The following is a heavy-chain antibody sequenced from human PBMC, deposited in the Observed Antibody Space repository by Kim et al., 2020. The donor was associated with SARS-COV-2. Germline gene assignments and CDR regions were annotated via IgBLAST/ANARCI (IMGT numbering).Heavy chain of an antibody. J-gene: IGHJ4*02. CDR3: AREREVGATTDY. D-gene: IGHD1-26*01. V-gene: IGHV1-3*01. Sequence: KYSQRFQGRVTITRDTAASTAYMKLSSLRAEDTAVYYCAREREVGATTDYWGQGTLVTVSS.